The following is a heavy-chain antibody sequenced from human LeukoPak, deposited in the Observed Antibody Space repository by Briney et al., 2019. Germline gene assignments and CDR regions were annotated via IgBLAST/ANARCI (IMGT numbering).Heavy chain of an antibody. J-gene: IGHJ6*02. V-gene: IGHV3-30-3*01. Sequence: PGGSLRLSCAASGFTFSSYAMHWVRQAPGKGLAWVAVISYDGSNKYYADSVKGRFTISRDNSKNTLYLQMNSLRAEDTAVYYCARDRGRGVRGVIVYYYYGMDVWGQGTTVTVSS. CDR1: GFTFSSYA. D-gene: IGHD3-10*01. CDR2: ISYDGSNK. CDR3: ARDRGRGVRGVIVYYYYGMDV.